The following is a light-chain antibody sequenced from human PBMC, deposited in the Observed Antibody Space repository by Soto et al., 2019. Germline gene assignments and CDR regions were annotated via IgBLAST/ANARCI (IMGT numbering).Light chain of an antibody. Sequence: QSALTQPASVSGSPGQSITISCTGTSSDVGIYNYVSWYQQHPGKAPKLIICEVYNRPSGVSKRFSGSKSGNTASLTISGLRPEDEADYYCTSFTTSSIWVFGGGTKVTVL. CDR2: EVY. CDR3: TSFTTSSIWV. V-gene: IGLV2-14*01. J-gene: IGLJ3*02. CDR1: SSDVGIYNY.